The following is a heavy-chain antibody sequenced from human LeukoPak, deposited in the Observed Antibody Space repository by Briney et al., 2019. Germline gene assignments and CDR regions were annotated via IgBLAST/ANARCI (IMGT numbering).Heavy chain of an antibody. CDR3: ARTPGFWSGYPYYYYYMDV. V-gene: IGHV4-30-4*07. CDR2: IYYSGST. D-gene: IGHD3-3*01. J-gene: IGHJ6*03. CDR1: GGSISSGGYS. Sequence: PSQTLSLTCAASGGSISSGGYSWSWIRQPPGKGLEWIGYIYYSGSTNYNPSLKSRVTISVDTSKNQFSLKLSSVTAADTAVYYCARTPGFWSGYPYYYYYMDVWGKGTTVTVSS.